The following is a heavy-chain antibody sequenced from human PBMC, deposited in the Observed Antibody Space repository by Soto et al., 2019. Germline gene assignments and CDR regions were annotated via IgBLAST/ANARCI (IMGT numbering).Heavy chain of an antibody. Sequence: EVQLVESGGGLVQPGSSLRLSCAASGFTFDDYAMHWVRQAPGKGLEWVSGISWNSGSIGYADSVKGRFTISRDNAKNSLYLQMNSLRAEDTALYYCANGMDVWGQGTTVTVSS. CDR2: ISWNSGSI. CDR3: ANGMDV. J-gene: IGHJ6*02. V-gene: IGHV3-9*01. CDR1: GFTFDDYA.